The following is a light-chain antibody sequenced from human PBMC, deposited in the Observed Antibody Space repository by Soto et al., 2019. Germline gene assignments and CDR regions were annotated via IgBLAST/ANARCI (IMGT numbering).Light chain of an antibody. CDR2: GAS. Sequence: VLTQSPGALSVAPGETLSLSCRASEAINNNFVAWYQQRPGQVPRLLMYGASIRVSGVPDRISGRRSGTGFILNIARVEPEDSAVYFCQQYHLSPLTFGGGTQV. V-gene: IGKV3-20*01. CDR1: EAINNNF. J-gene: IGKJ4*01. CDR3: QQYHLSPLT.